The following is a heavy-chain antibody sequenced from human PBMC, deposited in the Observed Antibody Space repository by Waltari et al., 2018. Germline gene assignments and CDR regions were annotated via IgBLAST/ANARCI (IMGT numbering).Heavy chain of an antibody. CDR3: ARDGPDDYDSSGTFDY. CDR2: INSPSTTI. J-gene: IGHJ4*02. CDR1: GFPFRSFQ. D-gene: IGHD3-22*01. V-gene: IGHV3-48*03. Sequence: EVQLVESGGGLVQPGGALRLSCAASGFPFRSFQMNWVRQAPGKGLEWLSFINSPSTTIYYADSVRGRFTISRDNAENSLYLHMTSLRAEDTAVYYCARDGPDDYDSSGTFDYWGQGTLVTVSS.